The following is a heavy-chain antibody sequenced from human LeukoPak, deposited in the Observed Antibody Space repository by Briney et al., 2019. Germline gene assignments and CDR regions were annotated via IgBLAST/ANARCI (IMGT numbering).Heavy chain of an antibody. J-gene: IGHJ3*02. CDR2: ISAYNGNT. Sequence: ASVKVSCKASGYTFTSYGISWVRQAPGQGLEWMGWISAYNGNTNYAQKLQGRVTMTTDTSTSTAYMELRSLRSDDTAVYYCARDTPGELERRTGAFNIWGQGTMVTVSS. CDR3: ARDTPGELERRTGAFNI. V-gene: IGHV1-18*01. CDR1: GYTFTSYG. D-gene: IGHD1-1*01.